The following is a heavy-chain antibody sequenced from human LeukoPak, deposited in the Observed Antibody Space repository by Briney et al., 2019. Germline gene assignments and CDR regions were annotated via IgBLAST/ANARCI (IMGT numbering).Heavy chain of an antibody. J-gene: IGHJ4*02. CDR2: IIPIFGTA. CDR1: GGTFSSYA. CDR3: ARVVRNGYYFDY. Sequence: ASVKISCKASGGTFSSYAISWVRQAPGQGLEWMGGIIPIFGTANYAQKFQGRVTITTDQSTSTAYMELSRLRSEETAVYYCARVVRNGYYFDYWGQGTLVTVSS. V-gene: IGHV1-69*05. D-gene: IGHD3-16*02.